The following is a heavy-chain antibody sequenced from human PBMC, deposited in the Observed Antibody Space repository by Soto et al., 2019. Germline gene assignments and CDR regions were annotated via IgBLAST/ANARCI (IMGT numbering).Heavy chain of an antibody. V-gene: IGHV3-23*01. Sequence: GGSLRLSCAASGFTFSSYAMSWVRQAPGKGLEWVSAISGSGGSTYYADSVKGRFTISRDNSKNTLYLQMNSLRAEDTAVYYCAKHYYDLGREDYFDYWGQGTLVTVSS. J-gene: IGHJ4*02. CDR1: GFTFSSYA. CDR3: AKHYYDLGREDYFDY. D-gene: IGHD3-22*01. CDR2: ISGSGGST.